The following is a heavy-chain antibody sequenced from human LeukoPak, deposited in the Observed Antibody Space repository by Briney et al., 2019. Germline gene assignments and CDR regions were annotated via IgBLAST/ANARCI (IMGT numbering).Heavy chain of an antibody. J-gene: IGHJ4*02. D-gene: IGHD3-22*01. CDR1: GYTFTGYY. CDR2: INPNSGGT. V-gene: IGHV1-2*02. CDR3: ARGSGSSGYYLYY. Sequence: ASVKVSCKASGYTFTGYYMDWVRQAPGQGLEWMGWINPNSGGTNYAQKFQGRVTMTRDTSISTAYMELSRLRSDDTAVYYCARGSGSSGYYLYYWGQGTLVTVSS.